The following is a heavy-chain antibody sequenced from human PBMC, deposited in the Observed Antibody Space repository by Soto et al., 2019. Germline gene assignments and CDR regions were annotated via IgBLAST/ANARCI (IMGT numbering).Heavy chain of an antibody. J-gene: IGHJ6*02. V-gene: IGHV4-30-4*01. D-gene: IGHD5-12*01. CDR3: ARVSSDIVATIPYYVMDV. Sequence: SETLSLTCTVSGGSISSGDYYWSWIRQPPGKGLEWIGYIYYSGSTYYNPSLKSRVTISVDTSKNQFSLKLSSVTAADTAVYYCARVSSDIVATIPYYVMDVWGQGSKVTVSS. CDR1: GGSISSGDYY. CDR2: IYYSGST.